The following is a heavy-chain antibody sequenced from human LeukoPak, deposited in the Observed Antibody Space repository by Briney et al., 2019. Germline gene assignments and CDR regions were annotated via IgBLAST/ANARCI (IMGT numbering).Heavy chain of an antibody. CDR2: INHSGST. J-gene: IGHJ4*02. CDR3: ARERMVRGVIIGD. D-gene: IGHD3-10*01. Sequence: SETLSLTCAVYGGSFSGYYWSWIRQPPGKGLEWIGEINHSGSTNYNPSLKSRVTMSVDTSKNQFSLKLSSVTAADTAVYYCARERMVRGVIIGDWGQGTLVTVSS. CDR1: GGSFSGYY. V-gene: IGHV4-34*01.